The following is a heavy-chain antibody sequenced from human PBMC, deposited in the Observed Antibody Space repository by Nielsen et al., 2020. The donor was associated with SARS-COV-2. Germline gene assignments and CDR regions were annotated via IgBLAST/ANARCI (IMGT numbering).Heavy chain of an antibody. J-gene: IGHJ3*02. CDR2: INPSGGST. CDR3: ARDRNPSSLEWLRYQSPDAFDI. D-gene: IGHD3-3*01. V-gene: IGHV1-46*01. Sequence: WVRQAPGQGLEWMGMINPSGGSTVYAQKFQGRVTMTRDTSTSTVYMELSSLRYEDTAVYYCARDRNPSSLEWLRYQSPDAFDIWGQGTMVTVSS.